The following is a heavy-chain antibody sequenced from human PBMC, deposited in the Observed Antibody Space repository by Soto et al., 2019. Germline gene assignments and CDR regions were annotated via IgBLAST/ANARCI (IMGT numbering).Heavy chain of an antibody. CDR3: ARVSGWNYGAYYYGMDA. CDR2: IYHSGST. Sequence: TLSLTCAVSGGSISSSNWWSWVRQPPGKGLEWIGEIYHSGSTNYNPSLKSRVTISVDKSKNQFSLKLSSVTAADTAVYYCARVSGWNYGAYYYGMDAWGQGTTVT. D-gene: IGHD1-7*01. V-gene: IGHV4-4*02. CDR1: GGSISSSNW. J-gene: IGHJ6*02.